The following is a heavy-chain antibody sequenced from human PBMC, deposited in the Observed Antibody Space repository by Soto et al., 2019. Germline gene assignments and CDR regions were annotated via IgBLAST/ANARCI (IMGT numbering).Heavy chain of an antibody. CDR2: IYDSESA. D-gene: IGHD6-6*01. J-gene: IGHJ4*02. V-gene: IGHV4-31*03. CDR3: ARASSSSSAADY. Sequence: SETLSLTCNVSGESISSGGYCWSWIRHHPGKGLEWIGYIYDSESAYCNPSLKSRVIISMDTSKNHFAMRLSSVTAADTAVYYCARASSSSSAADYWGQGTLVTVSS. CDR1: GESISSGGYC.